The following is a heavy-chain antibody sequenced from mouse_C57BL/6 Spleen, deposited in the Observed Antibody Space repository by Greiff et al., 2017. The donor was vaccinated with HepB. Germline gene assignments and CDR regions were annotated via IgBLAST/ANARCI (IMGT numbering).Heavy chain of an antibody. Sequence: EVKLVESGGGLVQPGGSLSLSCAASGFTFTDYYMSWVRQPPGKALEWLGFIRNKANGYTTEYSASVKGRFTISRDNSQSILYLQMNALRAEDSATYYCARTGTGFAYWGQGTLVTVSA. CDR3: ARTGTGFAY. J-gene: IGHJ3*01. V-gene: IGHV7-3*01. CDR2: IRNKANGYTT. CDR1: GFTFTDYY. D-gene: IGHD4-1*01.